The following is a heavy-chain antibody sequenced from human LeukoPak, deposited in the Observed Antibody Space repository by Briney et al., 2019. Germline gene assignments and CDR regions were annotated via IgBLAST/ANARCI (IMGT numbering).Heavy chain of an antibody. V-gene: IGHV3-21*01. CDR2: ISSSSSYI. J-gene: IGHJ4*02. CDR3: ARASDPYFDY. Sequence: GGSLRLSCAAFGFTFSSYSMNWVRQAPGKGLEWVSSISSSSSYIYYADSVKGRFTISRDNAKNSLYLQMNSLRAEDTAVYYCARASDPYFDYWGQGTLVTVSS. CDR1: GFTFSSYS.